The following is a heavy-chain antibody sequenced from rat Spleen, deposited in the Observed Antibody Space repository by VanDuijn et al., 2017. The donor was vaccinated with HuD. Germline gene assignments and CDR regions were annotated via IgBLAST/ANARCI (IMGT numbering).Heavy chain of an antibody. D-gene: IGHD1-11*01. Sequence: EVQLVESGGGLVQPGRSMKLSCAASGFTFSDFFMAWVRQAPTRGLEWVATISYDGSSTYYRDSVKGRFTISRDDVKNTLYVQMDSLRSEDTASYYCARRATAPFDYWGQGVMVTVSS. CDR2: ISYDGSST. J-gene: IGHJ2*01. CDR3: ARRATAPFDY. CDR1: GFTFSDFF. V-gene: IGHV5-22*01.